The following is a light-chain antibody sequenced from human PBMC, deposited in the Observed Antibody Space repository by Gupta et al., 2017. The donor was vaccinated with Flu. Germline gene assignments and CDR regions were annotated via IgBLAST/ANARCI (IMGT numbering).Light chain of an antibody. J-gene: IGLJ2*01. V-gene: IGLV3-1*01. CDR2: QDT. CDR3: QAWDSSTEMI. Sequence: SYELTQPPSVSVSPRQTASITCSGDKLGDKYAYWYQQRPGQSPVLVIYQDTKRPSGIPERFSGSNSGNTATLTISGTQVVDEADYYCQAWDSSTEMIFGGGTKLTVL. CDR1: KLGDKY.